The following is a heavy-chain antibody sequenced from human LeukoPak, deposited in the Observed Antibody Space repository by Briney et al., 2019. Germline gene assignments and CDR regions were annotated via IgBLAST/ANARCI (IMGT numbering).Heavy chain of an antibody. J-gene: IGHJ4*02. CDR3: ARDFEYSSSPVPFDY. D-gene: IGHD6-6*01. Sequence: GSLRLSCAASGFTFSDYYMSWIRQAPGKGLEWVSYISSSGSTIYYADSVKGRFTISRDNAKNSLYLQMNSLRAEDTAVYYCARDFEYSSSPVPFDYWGQGTLVTVSS. V-gene: IGHV3-11*04. CDR1: GFTFSDYY. CDR2: ISSSGSTI.